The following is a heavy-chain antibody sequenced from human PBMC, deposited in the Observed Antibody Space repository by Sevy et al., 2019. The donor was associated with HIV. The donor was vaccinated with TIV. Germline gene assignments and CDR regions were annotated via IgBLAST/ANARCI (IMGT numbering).Heavy chain of an antibody. CDR1: GFTFRSYW. Sequence: GGSLRLSCAASGFTFRSYWMSWVRQGPGKGLEWVTNIKKDGSEKYYLDSVKGRFTISRDNAKNSVFLQMNSLRVEDTAVYYCAKDHDNNWFDPWGQGTLVTVSS. J-gene: IGHJ5*02. D-gene: IGHD3-9*01. CDR2: IKKDGSEK. CDR3: AKDHDNNWFDP. V-gene: IGHV3-7*03.